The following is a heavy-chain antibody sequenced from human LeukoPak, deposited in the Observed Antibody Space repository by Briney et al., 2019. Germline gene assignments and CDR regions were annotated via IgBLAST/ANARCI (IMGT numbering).Heavy chain of an antibody. V-gene: IGHV3-7*03. CDR2: IKQDGSEK. J-gene: IGHJ6*02. Sequence: HPGGSLRLSCAASGFTFSSYWMSCVRQAPGKGLEWVANIKQDGSEKYYVDSVKGRFTISRDNAKNSLYLQMNSLRAEDTAVYYCARDPSTYYDFWSGYYSSHYYYGMDVWGQGTTVTVSS. CDR1: GFTFSSYW. D-gene: IGHD3-3*01. CDR3: ARDPSTYYDFWSGYYSSHYYYGMDV.